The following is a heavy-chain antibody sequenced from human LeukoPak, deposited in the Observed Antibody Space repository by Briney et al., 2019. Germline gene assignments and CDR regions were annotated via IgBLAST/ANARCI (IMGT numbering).Heavy chain of an antibody. D-gene: IGHD5-18*01. CDR1: GFTFVDYA. V-gene: IGHV3-20*04. CDR3: ARDTHSYIYGTPNY. CDR2: INWSGGAT. J-gene: IGHJ4*02. Sequence: GGSLRLSCTASGFTFVDYAMSWVRQAPGKGLEWVSAINWSGGATNYAGSVKGRFTISRDNAKNSLYLQMNSLRAEDTAFYYCARDTHSYIYGTPNYWGQGTLVTVSS.